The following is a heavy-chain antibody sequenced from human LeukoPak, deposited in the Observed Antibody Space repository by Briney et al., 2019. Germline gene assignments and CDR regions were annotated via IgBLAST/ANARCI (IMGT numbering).Heavy chain of an antibody. CDR2: IYYSGST. V-gene: IGHV4-39*07. J-gene: IGHJ5*02. CDR1: GGSISSSSYY. CDR3: ARALSSRYCSGGSRYVRFDP. D-gene: IGHD2-15*01. Sequence: PSETLSLTCTVSGGSISSSSYYWGWIRQPPGKGLEWIGSIYYSGSTYYNPSLKSRVTISVDTSKNQFSLKLSSVTAADTAVYYCARALSSRYCSGGSRYVRFDPWGQGTLVTVSS.